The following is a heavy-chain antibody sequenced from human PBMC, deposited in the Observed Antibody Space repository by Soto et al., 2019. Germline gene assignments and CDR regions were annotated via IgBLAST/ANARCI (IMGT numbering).Heavy chain of an antibody. CDR3: ARDNRGTFDY. Sequence: GGSLRLSCAASGFTFSNSWMTWVRQAPGKGLEWVANMNQDGSEEYYEDSVKGRFTISRDNAKNSLSLQMNSLRAEDTAVYFCARDNRGTFDYWGQGALVTVSS. V-gene: IGHV3-7*03. J-gene: IGHJ4*02. CDR1: GFTFSNSW. D-gene: IGHD7-27*01. CDR2: MNQDGSEE.